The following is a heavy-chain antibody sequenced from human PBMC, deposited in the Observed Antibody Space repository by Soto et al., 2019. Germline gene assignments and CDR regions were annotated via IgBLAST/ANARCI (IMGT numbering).Heavy chain of an antibody. Sequence: QLQLQESGSGLVKPSQTLSLTCAVSGGSISSGGYSWSWIRQPPGKGLEWIGYIYHSGSTYYKPSITRRVTISVDRSKSQFSLKLSSVTAAETAVHYCARGQVVAAQHWGQGTLVTVSS. CDR1: GGSISSGGYS. CDR2: IYHSGST. V-gene: IGHV4-30-2*01. CDR3: ARGQVVAAQH. D-gene: IGHD2-15*01. J-gene: IGHJ4*02.